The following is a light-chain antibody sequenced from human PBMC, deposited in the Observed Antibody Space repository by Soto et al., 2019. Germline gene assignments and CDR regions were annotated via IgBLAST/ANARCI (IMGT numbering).Light chain of an antibody. CDR2: GAS. CDR3: QQYDSSPRT. V-gene: IGKV3-20*01. CDR1: QSVSSRS. Sequence: EIMLTQSPGTLSLSPGERATPSCRASQSVSSRSLAWYQQKPGQAPRLLISGASSRAADIPDRFSGSGSGTDFTLTINRLEPEDFAVYYCQQYDSSPRTFGQGTKVDIK. J-gene: IGKJ1*01.